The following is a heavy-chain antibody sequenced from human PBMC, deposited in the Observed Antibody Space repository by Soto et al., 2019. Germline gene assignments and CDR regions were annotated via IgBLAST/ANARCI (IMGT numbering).Heavy chain of an antibody. V-gene: IGHV3-30-3*01. Sequence: PGGSLRLSCAASGFTFSSYAMHWVRQAPGKGLEWVAVISYDGSNKYYADSVKGRFTISRDNSKNTLYLQMNSLRAEDTAVYYCARDQWMGLRLGELSHAALGILGYWGQGTLVTVSS. CDR2: ISYDGSNK. CDR1: GFTFSSYA. J-gene: IGHJ4*02. CDR3: ARDQWMGLRLGELSHAALGILGY. D-gene: IGHD3-16*02.